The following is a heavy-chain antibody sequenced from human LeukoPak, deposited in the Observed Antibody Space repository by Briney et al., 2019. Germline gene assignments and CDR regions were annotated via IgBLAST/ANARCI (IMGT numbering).Heavy chain of an antibody. J-gene: IGHJ4*02. D-gene: IGHD2-2*01. CDR3: ARDLVVPAATGDY. Sequence: GASVKVSCKASVGTFSSYAISWVRRAPGQGLEWMGGIIPIFGTANYAQKFQGRVTITADESTSTAYMELSSLRSEDTAVYYCARDLVVPAATGDYWGQGTLVTVSS. V-gene: IGHV1-69*13. CDR1: VGTFSSYA. CDR2: IIPIFGTA.